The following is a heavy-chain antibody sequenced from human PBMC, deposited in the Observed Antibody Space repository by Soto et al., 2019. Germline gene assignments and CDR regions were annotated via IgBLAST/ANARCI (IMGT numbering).Heavy chain of an antibody. D-gene: IGHD3-9*01. CDR3: AGMKVDSDLSCYAMDV. CDR1: GFSLTTGKMG. Sequence: QVTLKESGPALVKPTETLTLTCTVSGFSLTTGKMGVSWIRQPPGKALEWLAHIFSDNERSYSTSLQDRLTISTDNSGSQVVLRMTNVDPVDTATYYCAGMKVDSDLSCYAMDVWGQGTTVTVSS. CDR2: IFSDNER. J-gene: IGHJ6*02. V-gene: IGHV2-26*01.